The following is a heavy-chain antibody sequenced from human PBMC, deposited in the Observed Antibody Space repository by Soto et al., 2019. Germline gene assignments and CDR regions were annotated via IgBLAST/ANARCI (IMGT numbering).Heavy chain of an antibody. V-gene: IGHV4-59*01. CDR3: ARARITMIRGVMEFFDY. D-gene: IGHD3-10*01. CDR1: SDSLNTYS. J-gene: IGHJ4*02. Sequence: SETLSLTCTVSSDSLNTYSWRWIRQPPGKGLEWIGYIYYSGSTNYNPSLKSRVTISVDTSKNQFSLKLSSVTAADTAVYYCARARITMIRGVMEFFDYWGQG. CDR2: IYYSGST.